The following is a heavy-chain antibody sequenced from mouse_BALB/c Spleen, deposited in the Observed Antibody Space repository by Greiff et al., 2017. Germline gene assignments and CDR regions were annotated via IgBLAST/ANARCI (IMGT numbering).Heavy chain of an antibody. J-gene: IGHJ3*01. V-gene: IGHV3-2*02. D-gene: IGHD1-1*01. CDR2: ISYSGST. CDR3: ARDDYYGSSYDAY. Sequence: EVHLVESGPGLVKPSQSLSLTCTVTGYSITSDYAWNWIRQFPGNKLEWMGYISYSGSTSYNPSLKSRISITRDTSKNQFFLQLNSVTTEDTATYYCARDDYYGSSYDAYWGQGTLVTVSA. CDR1: GYSITSDYA.